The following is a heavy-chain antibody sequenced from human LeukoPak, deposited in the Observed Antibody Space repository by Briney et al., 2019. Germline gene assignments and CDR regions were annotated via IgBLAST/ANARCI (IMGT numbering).Heavy chain of an antibody. CDR2: INPSGGST. CDR3: ARRGIRGAFDI. V-gene: IGHV1-46*01. CDR1: GYTFTSYY. D-gene: IGHD3-16*01. Sequence: ASVKVSCKASGYTFTSYYMHWVRQAPGQGLEWMGIINPSGGSTSYAQKFQGRVTMTRDMSTSTVYMELSSLRSEDTAVYYCARRGIRGAFDIWGQGTMVTVSS. J-gene: IGHJ3*02.